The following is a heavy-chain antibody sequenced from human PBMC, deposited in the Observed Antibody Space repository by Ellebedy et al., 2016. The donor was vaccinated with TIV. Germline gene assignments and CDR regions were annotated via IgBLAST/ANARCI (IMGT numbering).Heavy chain of an antibody. J-gene: IGHJ3*02. CDR3: AKDNMVVAAPDAFDI. Sequence: GGSLRLXXAASGFTFSSYAMSWVRQAPGKGLEWVSAISGSGGSTYYADSVKGRFTISRDNSKNTLYLQMNSLRAEDTAVYYCAKDNMVVAAPDAFDIWGQGTMVTVSS. CDR2: ISGSGGST. CDR1: GFTFSSYA. D-gene: IGHD2-15*01. V-gene: IGHV3-23*01.